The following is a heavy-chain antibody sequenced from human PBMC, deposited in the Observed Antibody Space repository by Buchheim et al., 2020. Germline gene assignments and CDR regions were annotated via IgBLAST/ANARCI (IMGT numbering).Heavy chain of an antibody. V-gene: IGHV1-69*04. CDR1: GGTFSSYA. CDR2: IIPILGIA. J-gene: IGHJ6*02. Sequence: QVQLVQSGAEVKKPGSSVKVSCKASGGTFSSYAISWVRQAPGQGLEWMGRIIPILGIANYAQKFQCRVTLTADKSTSTAYMELSSLRSEDTAVYYCARAVRDSSGYYHYYYYYGMDVGGQGTT. D-gene: IGHD3-22*01. CDR3: ARAVRDSSGYYHYYYYYGMDV.